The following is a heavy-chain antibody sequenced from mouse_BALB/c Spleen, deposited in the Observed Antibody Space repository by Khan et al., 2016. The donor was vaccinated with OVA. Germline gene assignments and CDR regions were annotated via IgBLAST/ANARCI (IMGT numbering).Heavy chain of an antibody. D-gene: IGHD1-1*01. CDR3: ARFTPDYYSMDY. Sequence: QVQLKESGPGLVAPSQSLSITCSISGFSLTSYGVHWVRQPPGKGLEWLGVIWGDGSTNYHSTLKSRLIITKDNSKRQVFLTLNSLQTDDTATYYCARFTPDYYSMDYWGQGTSVTVSS. V-gene: IGHV2-3*01. CDR2: IWGDGST. CDR1: GFSLTSYG. J-gene: IGHJ4*01.